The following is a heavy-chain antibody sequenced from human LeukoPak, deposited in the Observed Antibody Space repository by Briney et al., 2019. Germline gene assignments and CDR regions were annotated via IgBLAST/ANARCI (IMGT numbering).Heavy chain of an antibody. CDR3: AKGVPGWPYYFDY. J-gene: IGHJ4*02. D-gene: IGHD6-19*01. CDR1: GFTFSSYA. Sequence: GGSLRLSCAASGFTFSSYAMSWVRQAPGKGLEGVSAICGSDGSTYYTDSVKGGFTISRDNSKNTLFLQINSLRAEDTAVYYCAKGVPGWPYYFDYWGQGTLVTVSS. V-gene: IGHV3-23*01. CDR2: ICGSDGST.